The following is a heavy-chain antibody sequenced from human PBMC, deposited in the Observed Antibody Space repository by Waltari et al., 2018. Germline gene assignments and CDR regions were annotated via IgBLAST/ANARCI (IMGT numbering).Heavy chain of an antibody. CDR1: GFTFGDHA. D-gene: IGHD5-12*01. J-gene: IGHJ4*02. CDR3: AKTHGGYNRLYYFDY. Sequence: EVQLVESGGGLVQSGRTLRLSCAAAGFTFGDHAMHWVGQAPGKGLEWVSGISWNSGSIGYADSVKGRFTISRDNAKNSLYLQMNSLRAEDTALYYCAKTHGGYNRLYYFDYWGQGTLVTVSS. V-gene: IGHV3-9*01. CDR2: ISWNSGSI.